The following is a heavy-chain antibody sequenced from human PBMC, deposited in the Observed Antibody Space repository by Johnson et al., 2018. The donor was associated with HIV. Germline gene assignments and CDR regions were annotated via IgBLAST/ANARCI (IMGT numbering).Heavy chain of an antibody. CDR3: ARGGNEIDAFDI. Sequence: QVQLVESGGGVVQPGRSLRLSCAASGFTFSSYAMHWVRQAQGKGLEWVAVISYDGSNKYYADSVQGRFTISRDNSKNTLYLQMNSLRAEDTAVYYCARGGNEIDAFDIWGQGTMVTVSS. CDR2: ISYDGSNK. CDR1: GFTFSSYA. V-gene: IGHV3-30*04. D-gene: IGHD1-1*01. J-gene: IGHJ3*02.